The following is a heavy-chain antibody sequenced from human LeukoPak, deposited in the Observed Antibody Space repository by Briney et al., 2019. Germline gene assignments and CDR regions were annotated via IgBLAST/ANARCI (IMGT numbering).Heavy chain of an antibody. J-gene: IGHJ3*02. Sequence: GGSLRLSCAASGFTFSSYGMNWVRQAPGKGLEWVAVKSYDGSNKYYADSVKGRFTISRDNSKNTLYLQMNSLRAEDTAVYYCAKDGSSGYYPYAFDIWGQGTKVTVSS. CDR1: GFTFSSYG. V-gene: IGHV3-30*18. CDR2: KSYDGSNK. CDR3: AKDGSSGYYPYAFDI. D-gene: IGHD3-22*01.